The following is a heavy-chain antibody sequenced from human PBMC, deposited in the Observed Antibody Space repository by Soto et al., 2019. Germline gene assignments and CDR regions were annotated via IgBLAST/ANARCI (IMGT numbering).Heavy chain of an antibody. CDR2: ISYDGSNK. Sequence: GGSLRLSCAASGFTFSSYAMHLVRQAPGKGLEGVAVISYDGSNKYYADSVKGRFTISRDNSKNTLYLQMNSLRAEDTAVYYCARDHEYYYDYSFPHQLDYWGQGILVPVSS. J-gene: IGHJ4*02. CDR1: GFTFSSYA. CDR3: ARDHEYYYDYSFPHQLDY. V-gene: IGHV3-30-3*01. D-gene: IGHD3-22*01.